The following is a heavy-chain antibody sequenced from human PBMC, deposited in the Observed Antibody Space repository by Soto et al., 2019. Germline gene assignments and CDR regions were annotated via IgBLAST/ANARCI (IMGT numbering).Heavy chain of an antibody. D-gene: IGHD6-13*01. CDR3: AKNSSSDWLDS. CDR2: ISIYVSYS. J-gene: IGHJ5*01. V-gene: IGHV1-18*01. CDR1: GYVFSNYG. Sequence: VQLVQSGAELKMPGASVKVSCKTSGYVFSNYGLTWVRQAPGQGLEWMGWISIYVSYSHSSLKFHGRLIMTTDTSTNTAFMELRNLRIDDTAVYFCAKNSSSDWLDSWGQGPLITISS.